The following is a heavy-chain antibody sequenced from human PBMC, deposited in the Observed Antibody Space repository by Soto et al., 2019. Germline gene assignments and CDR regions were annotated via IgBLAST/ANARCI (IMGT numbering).Heavy chain of an antibody. CDR3: ARQTAYYYDSSGYVDY. CDR2: IYYSGST. Sequence: SETLSLTCTVSGGSISSSSYYWGWIRQPPGKGLEWIGSIYYSGSTYYNPSLKSRVTISVDTSKNQFSLKLSSVTAADTAFYYCARQTAYYYDSSGYVDYWGQGTLVTVSS. CDR1: GGSISSSSYY. D-gene: IGHD3-22*01. V-gene: IGHV4-39*01. J-gene: IGHJ4*02.